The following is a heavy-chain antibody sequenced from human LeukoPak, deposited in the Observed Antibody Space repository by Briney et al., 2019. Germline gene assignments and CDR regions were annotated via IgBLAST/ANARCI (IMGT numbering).Heavy chain of an antibody. CDR1: GYTFTGYF. V-gene: IGHV1-2*02. CDR3: ARAYDSSGYYGMIYYYYYMDV. D-gene: IGHD3-22*01. CDR2: INPNSGGT. Sequence: GASVKVSCKASGYTFTGYFMHWVRQAPGQGLEWMGWINPNSGGTNYAQKFQGRVTMTRDMSTSTVYMELRSLRSDDTAVYYCARAYDSSGYYGMIYYYYYMDVWGKGTTVTISS. J-gene: IGHJ6*03.